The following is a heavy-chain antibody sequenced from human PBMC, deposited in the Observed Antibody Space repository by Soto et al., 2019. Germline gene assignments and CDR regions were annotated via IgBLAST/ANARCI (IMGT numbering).Heavy chain of an antibody. CDR3: ARDRQYYDILTGNDALDI. J-gene: IGHJ3*02. D-gene: IGHD3-9*01. CDR1: GFTFSSYS. CDR2: ISSSSSYI. Sequence: GGSLRLSCAASGFTFSSYSMNWVRQAPGKGLEWVSSISSSSSYIYYADSVKGRFTISRDNAKNSLYLQMNSLRAEDTAVYYCARDRQYYDILTGNDALDIGGQGTMATASS. V-gene: IGHV3-21*01.